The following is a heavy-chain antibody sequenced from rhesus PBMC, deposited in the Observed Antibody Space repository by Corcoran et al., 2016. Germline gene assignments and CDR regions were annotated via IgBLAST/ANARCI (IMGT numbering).Heavy chain of an antibody. J-gene: IGHJ6*01. Sequence: EVQRVQPGAEVKMPGATVQISSKASGYTFTVHYLHWGRQAPEKGLGWMGGVDPEDGEADYAQKFQDRVTITADMSTDTAYMELSSLRSEDTAVYYCARDLGYAGGLDSWGQGVVVTVSS. V-gene: IGHV1-111*02. CDR2: VDPEDGEA. CDR3: ARDLGYAGGLDS. D-gene: IGHD2-39*01. CDR1: GYTFTVHY.